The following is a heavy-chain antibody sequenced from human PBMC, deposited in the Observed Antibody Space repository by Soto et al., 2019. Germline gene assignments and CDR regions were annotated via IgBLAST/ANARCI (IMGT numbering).Heavy chain of an antibody. CDR3: ARQPNSGYDVSGYYSRTDNWFDP. CDR2: INPNNGGT. J-gene: IGHJ5*02. D-gene: IGHD5-12*01. CDR1: GYTFTGYY. V-gene: IGHV1-2*02. Sequence: GASVKVSCKASGYTFTGYYMHWVRQAPGQGLEWMGWINPNNGGTNYAQKFQGRVTMTTDTSTSTAYMELRSLRSDDTAVYYCARQPNSGYDVSGYYSRTDNWFDPWGQGTLVTVSS.